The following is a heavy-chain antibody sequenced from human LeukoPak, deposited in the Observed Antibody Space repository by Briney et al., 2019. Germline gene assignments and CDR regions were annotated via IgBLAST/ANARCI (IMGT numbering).Heavy chain of an antibody. Sequence: PSETLSLTCTVSGGSISSYYWSWIRQPPGEGLEWIGYIYYSGSTNYNPSLKSRVTISVDTSKNQFSLKLSSVTAADTAVYYCARSGFYGDHHFDYWGQGTLVTVSS. CDR3: ARSGFYGDHHFDY. D-gene: IGHD4-17*01. J-gene: IGHJ4*02. CDR1: GGSISSYY. V-gene: IGHV4-59*01. CDR2: IYYSGST.